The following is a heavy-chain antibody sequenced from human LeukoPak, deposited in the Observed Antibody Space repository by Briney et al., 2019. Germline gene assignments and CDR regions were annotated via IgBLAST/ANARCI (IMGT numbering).Heavy chain of an antibody. V-gene: IGHV3-73*01. CDR3: TRQHYYGSGSYVYYYYYMDV. CDR2: IRSKANSYAT. J-gene: IGHJ6*03. Sequence: GGSLKLSCAASGFTFSGSAMHWVRQASGKGLEWVGRIRSKANSYATAYAASVKGRFTISRGDSKNTAYLQMNSLKTEDTAVYYCTRQHYYGSGSYVYYYYYMDVWGKGTTVTVSS. CDR1: GFTFSGSA. D-gene: IGHD3-10*01.